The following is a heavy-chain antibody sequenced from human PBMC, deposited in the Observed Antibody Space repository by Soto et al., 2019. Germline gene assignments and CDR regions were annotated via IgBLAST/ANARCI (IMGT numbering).Heavy chain of an antibody. CDR1: GFTFSSYS. J-gene: IGHJ6*02. V-gene: IGHV3-48*01. CDR2: ISSSSTTK. Sequence: GGSLRLSCAASGFTFSSYSMNWVRQAPGKGLEWVSYISSSSTTKYYADSVKGRFTISRDNAKNSLYLQMNSLRAEDTAVYYCARAGVTAADYYYYYGMDVWGQGTTVTVSS. D-gene: IGHD2-21*02. CDR3: ARAGVTAADYYYYYGMDV.